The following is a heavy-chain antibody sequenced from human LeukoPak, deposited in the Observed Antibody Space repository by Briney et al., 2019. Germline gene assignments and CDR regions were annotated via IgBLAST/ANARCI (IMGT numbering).Heavy chain of an antibody. J-gene: IGHJ2*01. Sequence: SETLSLTCTVSGGSISSYYWSWIRQPPGKGLEWIGYIYYSGSTNYNPSLKSRVTISVDTSKNQFSLKLSSVTAADTAAYYCARVPYYDSSGYSRWYFDLWGRGTLVTVSS. CDR3: ARVPYYDSSGYSRWYFDL. V-gene: IGHV4-59*01. CDR2: IYYSGST. CDR1: GGSISSYY. D-gene: IGHD3-22*01.